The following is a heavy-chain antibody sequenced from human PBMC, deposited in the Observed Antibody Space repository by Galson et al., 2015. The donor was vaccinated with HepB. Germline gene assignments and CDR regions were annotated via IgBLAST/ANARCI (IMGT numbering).Heavy chain of an antibody. CDR3: ARLALDFWSGYFPDYFDY. V-gene: IGHV5-51*01. Sequence: QSGAEVKKPGESLKISCKGSGYSFTSYWIGWVRQMPGKGLEWMGIIYPGDSDTRYSPSFQGQVTISADKSISTAYLQWSSLKASDTAMYYCARLALDFWSGYFPDYFDYWGQGTLVTVSS. CDR2: IYPGDSDT. J-gene: IGHJ4*02. D-gene: IGHD3-3*01. CDR1: GYSFTSYW.